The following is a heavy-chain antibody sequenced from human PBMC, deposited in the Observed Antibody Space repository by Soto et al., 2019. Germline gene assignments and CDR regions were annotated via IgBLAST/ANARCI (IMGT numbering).Heavy chain of an antibody. CDR1: GYTLADLS. D-gene: IGHD6-13*01. Sequence: ASVEVCCKVSGYTLADLSMRWVRQDPGKGLEWMGGFDPEDGETIYAQKFQGRVTMTEDTSTDTAYMELSSLRSEDTAVYYCATAAGYDAYWFDPWGQGTLVTVSS. CDR3: ATAAGYDAYWFDP. J-gene: IGHJ5*02. CDR2: FDPEDGET. V-gene: IGHV1-24*01.